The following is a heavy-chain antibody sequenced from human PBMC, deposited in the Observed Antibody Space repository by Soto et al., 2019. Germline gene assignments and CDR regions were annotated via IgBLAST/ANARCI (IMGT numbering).Heavy chain of an antibody. CDR1: GYTFTSYD. V-gene: IGHV1-8*01. J-gene: IGHJ5*02. D-gene: IGHD4-17*01. Sequence: ASVKVSCKASGYTFTSYDINWVRQATGQGLEWMGWMNPNSGNTGYAQKFQGRVTMTRNTSISTAYMELSSLRSEDTAVYYCARVPTVTTRYENWFDPWGQGTLVTVSS. CDR3: ARVPTVTTRYENWFDP. CDR2: MNPNSGNT.